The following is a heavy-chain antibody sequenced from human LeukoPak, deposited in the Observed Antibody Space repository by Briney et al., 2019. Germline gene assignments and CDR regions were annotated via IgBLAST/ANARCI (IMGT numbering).Heavy chain of an antibody. D-gene: IGHD6-19*01. CDR2: IYYSGST. CDR1: GGPISSSSYY. CDR3: ARMVAVAGCWWYFDY. Sequence: SETLSLTCTVSGGPISSSSYYWGWIRQPPGKGLEWIGSIYYSGSTYYNPSLKSRVTISVDTSKNQFSLKLSSVTAADTAVYYCARMVAVAGCWWYFDYWGQGTLVTVSS. J-gene: IGHJ4*02. V-gene: IGHV4-39*07.